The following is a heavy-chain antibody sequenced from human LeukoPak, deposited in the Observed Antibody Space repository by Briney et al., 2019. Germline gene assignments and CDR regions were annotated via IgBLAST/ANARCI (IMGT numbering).Heavy chain of an antibody. V-gene: IGHV4-59*01. J-gene: IGHJ6*03. CDR1: GGSISSYY. CDR2: IYYSGST. Sequence: PSETLSLTCTVSGGSISSYYWSWIRQPPGKGLEWIGYIYYSGSTNYNPSLKSRVTISVDTSKNQFSLKLSSVTAADTAVYYCARAVSSSWSILYYYYYYMDVWGKGTAVTVSS. D-gene: IGHD6-13*01. CDR3: ARAVSSSWSILYYYYYYMDV.